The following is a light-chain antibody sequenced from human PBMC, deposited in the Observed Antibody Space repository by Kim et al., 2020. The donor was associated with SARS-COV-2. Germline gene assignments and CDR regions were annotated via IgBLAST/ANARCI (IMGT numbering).Light chain of an antibody. CDR2: GAS. CDR1: QSVSSTH. J-gene: IGKJ1*01. V-gene: IGKV3-20*01. Sequence: SPGERATLSCRASQSVSSTHLAWYQQKPGQAPRLLIYGASSRATGIPDRFSGSGSGTDFTLTINRLEAEDFAVYYCHQFGGSPRTFGQGTKVDIK. CDR3: HQFGGSPRT.